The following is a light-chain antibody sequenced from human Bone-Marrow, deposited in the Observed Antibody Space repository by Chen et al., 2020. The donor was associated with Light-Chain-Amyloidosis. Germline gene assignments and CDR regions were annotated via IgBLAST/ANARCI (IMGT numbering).Light chain of an antibody. V-gene: IGKV3-20*01. CDR3: QQYGTSPLT. CDR2: GSS. CDR1: QTMSSNY. Sequence: EIVLTQSPVTLTLSPGEGANLSCRVSQTMSSNYLTWYQQTFGQAPRLLIYGSSRRATGIPDRFTGSGSGTDFTLTFNRLEPEDFAMYYCQQYGTSPLTFGGGTKVEIK. J-gene: IGKJ4*01.